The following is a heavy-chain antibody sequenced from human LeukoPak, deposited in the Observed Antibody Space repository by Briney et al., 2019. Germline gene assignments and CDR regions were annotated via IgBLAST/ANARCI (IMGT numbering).Heavy chain of an antibody. CDR3: AREGRDSSGYNEGFDY. J-gene: IGHJ4*02. V-gene: IGHV1-2*02. D-gene: IGHD3-22*01. CDR2: INPNSGGT. Sequence: ASVKVSCKASGYTFTGYYMHWVRQAPGQGLEWMGWINPNSGGTNYAQKFQGRVTMTRDTSISTAYMELSRLRSDDTAVYYCAREGRDSSGYNEGFDYWGQGTLVTVSS. CDR1: GYTFTGYY.